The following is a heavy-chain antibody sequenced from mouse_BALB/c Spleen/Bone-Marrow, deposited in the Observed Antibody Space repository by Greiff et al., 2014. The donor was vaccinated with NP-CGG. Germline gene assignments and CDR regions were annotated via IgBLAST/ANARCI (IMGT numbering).Heavy chain of an antibody. V-gene: IGHV5-4*02. Sequence: VQLKESGGGLVKPGGSLKLSCAASGFTFSDYYMYWVRQTPEKRLEWVATISDGGGYTYYPDSVWGRFTISRDNAKNNLYPQMSSLKSEDTAMYYCARSGERYGAMDYWGQGTSVNVFS. D-gene: IGHD2-10*02. CDR2: ISDGGGYT. CDR3: ARSGERYGAMDY. CDR1: GFTFSDYY. J-gene: IGHJ4*01.